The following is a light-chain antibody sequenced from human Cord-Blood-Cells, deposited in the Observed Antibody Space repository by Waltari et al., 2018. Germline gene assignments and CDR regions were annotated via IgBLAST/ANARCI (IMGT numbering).Light chain of an antibody. CDR2: GAS. CDR3: QQYNNWPPYS. CDR1: QSVSSN. J-gene: IGKJ2*03. V-gene: IGKV3-15*01. Sequence: EIVMTQSPATLSVSPGERATLSCRASQSVSSNLAWYQQKPGQAPRLLIYGASTRATGIPARFSGSGSATDVTLTISSLQSEDFAVYYCQQYNNWPPYSFGQGTKREIK.